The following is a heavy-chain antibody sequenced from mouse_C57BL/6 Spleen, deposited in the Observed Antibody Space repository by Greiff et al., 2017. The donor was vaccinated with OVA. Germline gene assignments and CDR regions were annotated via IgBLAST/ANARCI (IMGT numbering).Heavy chain of an antibody. Sequence: EVQGVESGAELVRPGASVKLSCTASGLNIKDDYMHWVKQSPEQGLEWIGWIDPENGDTEYASKFQGQATITADTSSNTAYLQLSSLTSEDTAVYYCAVLPRDYWGQGTSVTVSS. D-gene: IGHD5-1*01. V-gene: IGHV14-4*01. CDR3: AVLPRDY. J-gene: IGHJ4*01. CDR1: GLNIKDDY. CDR2: IDPENGDT.